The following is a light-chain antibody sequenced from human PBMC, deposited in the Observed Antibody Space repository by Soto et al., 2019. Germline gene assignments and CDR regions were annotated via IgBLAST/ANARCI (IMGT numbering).Light chain of an antibody. J-gene: IGKJ3*01. V-gene: IGKV3-20*01. CDR2: GAS. CDR1: QTVRNNY. CDR3: QQYGSSIT. Sequence: EFVLTQSPGTLSLSPGERATLSCRASQTVRNNYLAWYQQKPGQAPRFLIYGASSRATGIPDRFSGSGSGTDFTLTISRLEPEDFAVYYCQQYGSSITFGPGTKVDIK.